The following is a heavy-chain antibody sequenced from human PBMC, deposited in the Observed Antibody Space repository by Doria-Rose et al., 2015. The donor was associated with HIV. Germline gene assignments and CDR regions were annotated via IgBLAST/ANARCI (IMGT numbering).Heavy chain of an antibody. D-gene: IGHD6-13*01. CDR1: GVSHSSPGMG. CDR2: IFSDDDR. V-gene: IGHV2-26*01. CDR3: ARIKSSRWYHKYYFDF. Sequence: QITLKESGLVLVKPTETLTLTCTVSGVSHSSPGMGVSWIRQPPGKALEWLANIFSDDDRSYKTSLKSKLTISRDTSKSQVVLTMTDMDPVDTATYYCARIKSSRWYHKYYFDFWGQGTLVIVSA. J-gene: IGHJ4*02.